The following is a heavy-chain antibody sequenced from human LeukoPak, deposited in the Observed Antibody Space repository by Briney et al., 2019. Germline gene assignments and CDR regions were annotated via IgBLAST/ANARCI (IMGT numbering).Heavy chain of an antibody. CDR2: VDNAATGT. V-gene: IGHV3-23*05. J-gene: IGHJ6*02. CDR1: GFTFTNYL. CDR3: VKHITPSYYGIDA. Sequence: PGGSLRLSCAASGFTFTNYLMRWVRQAPGKGLEWVSSVDNAATGTYYADSVRGRFTISRDNSKNTVYLQMNTLRAEDTAVYYCVKHITPSYYGIDAWGQGTTVTVSS.